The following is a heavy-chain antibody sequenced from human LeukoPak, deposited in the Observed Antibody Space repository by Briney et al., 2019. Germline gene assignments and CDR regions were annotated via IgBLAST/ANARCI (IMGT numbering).Heavy chain of an antibody. D-gene: IGHD3-22*01. J-gene: IGHJ4*02. V-gene: IGHV3-48*04. CDR1: GFTLSAYS. CDR2: ISGGGSTI. CDR3: ARDHHDSRGYYSVDY. Sequence: GGSLRLSCAASGFTLSAYSMNWVRQAPGKGLEWVSYISGGGSTIYYADSVKGRFTISRDNAKNSLYLQMNSLRADDTAVYYCARDHHDSRGYYSVDYWGQGTLVTVSS.